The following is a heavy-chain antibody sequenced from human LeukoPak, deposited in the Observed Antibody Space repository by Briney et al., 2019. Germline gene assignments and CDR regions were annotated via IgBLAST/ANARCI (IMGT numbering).Heavy chain of an antibody. CDR3: ATELRSGYFDY. CDR1: GYVLSELS. CDR2: FDPEDDER. D-gene: IGHD3-22*01. V-gene: IGHV1-24*01. J-gene: IGHJ4*02. Sequence: ASEKVSCKLSGYVLSELSMHWVRQAPVKGLEWMGGFDPEDDERIYAQKFQGRVTMTEDTSTDTAHMELSSLRSEDTAVYYCATELRSGYFDYWGQGTLVTVSS.